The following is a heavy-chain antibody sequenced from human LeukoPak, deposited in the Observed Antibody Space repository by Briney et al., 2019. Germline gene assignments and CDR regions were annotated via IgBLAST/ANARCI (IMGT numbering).Heavy chain of an antibody. D-gene: IGHD2-21*01. J-gene: IGHJ6*03. CDR2: IRSKAYGGTT. Sequence: GGSLRLSCTASRFTFGDYAMSWVRQAPGEGLEWVGFIRSKAYGGTTEYAASVKGRFTISRDDSKNIAYLQMNSLKTEDTAVYYCTRAYCGGDCYLYYYYYYYMDVWGKGTTVTVSS. CDR3: TRAYCGGDCYLYYYYYYYMDV. V-gene: IGHV3-49*04. CDR1: RFTFGDYA.